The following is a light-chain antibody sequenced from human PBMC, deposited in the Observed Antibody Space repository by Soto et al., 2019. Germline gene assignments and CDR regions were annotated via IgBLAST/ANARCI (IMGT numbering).Light chain of an antibody. CDR2: EVT. CDR3: SSYGGNNNLV. V-gene: IGLV2-8*01. Sequence: QSALTQPPSASGSPGQSVTISCTGTSSDIGAYNYVSWYQQHPGKAPKLMISEVTKRPSGVPDRFSGSKSDNTASLTVSGLQAEDEADYYCSSYGGNNNLVFGGGTKLTVL. J-gene: IGLJ2*01. CDR1: SSDIGAYNY.